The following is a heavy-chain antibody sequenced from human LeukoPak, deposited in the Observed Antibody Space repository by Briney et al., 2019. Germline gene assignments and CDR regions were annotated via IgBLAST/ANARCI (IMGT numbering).Heavy chain of an antibody. Sequence: SVKVSCKASGGTFSSYAISWVRQAPGQGLEWMGRIIPIVGIANYAQQFQGRVTINADKSTSTAYMELNSLRSEDTAVYYCARGIAYSSSSARGYNYYFYGMAAWGQGTTVTVSS. V-gene: IGHV1-69*04. CDR1: GGTFSSYA. CDR2: IIPIVGIA. D-gene: IGHD6-6*01. J-gene: IGHJ6*02. CDR3: ARGIAYSSSSARGYNYYFYGMAA.